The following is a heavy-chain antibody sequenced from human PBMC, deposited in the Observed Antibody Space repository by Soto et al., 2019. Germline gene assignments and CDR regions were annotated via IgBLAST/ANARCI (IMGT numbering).Heavy chain of an antibody. CDR2: ISGSGGST. Sequence: ESGGGLVQPGGSLRLSCAASGFTFSRYAMSWVRQAPGKGLEWVSAISGSGGSTYYADSVKGRFTISRDNSKNTLYLQMNSLRAEDTAVYYCAKDSLYDYGDYVRAFDIWGQGTMVTVSS. J-gene: IGHJ3*02. D-gene: IGHD4-17*01. CDR1: GFTFSRYA. V-gene: IGHV3-23*01. CDR3: AKDSLYDYGDYVRAFDI.